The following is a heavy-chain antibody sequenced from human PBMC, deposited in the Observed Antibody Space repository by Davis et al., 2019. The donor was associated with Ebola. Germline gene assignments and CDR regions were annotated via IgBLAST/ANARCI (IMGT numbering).Heavy chain of an antibody. CDR2: IYYSWST. J-gene: IGHJ6*02. Sequence: SETLSLTCTVSGGSISSSSYYWGWIRQPPGKGLEWIGSIYYSWSTYYNPSLKSRVTISVDTSKNQFSLKLSSVTAADTAVYYCARHEEHQLLHIYYYYGMDVWGQGTTVTVSS. D-gene: IGHD2-2*01. CDR3: ARHEEHQLLHIYYYYGMDV. CDR1: GGSISSSSYY. V-gene: IGHV4-39*01.